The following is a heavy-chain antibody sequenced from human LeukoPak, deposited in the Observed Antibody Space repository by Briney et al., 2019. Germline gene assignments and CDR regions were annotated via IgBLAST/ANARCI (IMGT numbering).Heavy chain of an antibody. CDR2: IRSKANSYAT. J-gene: IGHJ3*02. D-gene: IGHD6-19*01. CDR1: GFTFCGSA. CDR3: LIAVAGTRTGDDAFDI. Sequence: GGSLRLSCAASGFTFCGSAMHWVRQASGKGLEWVGRIRSKANSYATAYAASVKGRFTISRDDSKNTAYLQMNSLKTEDTAVYYCLIAVAGTRTGDDAFDIWGQGTMVTVSS. V-gene: IGHV3-73*01.